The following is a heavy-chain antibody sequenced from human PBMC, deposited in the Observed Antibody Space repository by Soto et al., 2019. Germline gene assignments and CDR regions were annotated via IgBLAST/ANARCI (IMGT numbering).Heavy chain of an antibody. CDR1: GFTFSSYA. Sequence: QVQLVESGGGVVQPGRSLRLSCAASGFTFSSYAMHWVRQAPGKGLEWVAVISYAGSNEYYADSVKGRFTISRDNSRNTLYLQMNSLRVEDTAVYYCARDFGSSGYYGSIDYWGQGTLVTVSS. J-gene: IGHJ4*02. D-gene: IGHD6-19*01. V-gene: IGHV3-30-3*01. CDR2: ISYAGSNE. CDR3: ARDFGSSGYYGSIDY.